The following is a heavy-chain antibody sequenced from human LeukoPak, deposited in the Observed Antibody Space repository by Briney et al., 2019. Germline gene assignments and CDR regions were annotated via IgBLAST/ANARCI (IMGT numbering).Heavy chain of an antibody. CDR2: IYYSGST. D-gene: IGHD6-19*01. CDR1: GGSVSSSTYY. J-gene: IGHJ5*02. V-gene: IGHV4-39*07. CDR3: ARGGEGWYFDWFDP. Sequence: SETLSLTCTVSGGSVSSSTYYWGWIRQPPGKELEWIGTIYYSGSTYYNPSLKSRVTISVDTSKNQFSLKLSSVTAADTAVYYCARGGEGWYFDWFDPWGQGTLVTVSS.